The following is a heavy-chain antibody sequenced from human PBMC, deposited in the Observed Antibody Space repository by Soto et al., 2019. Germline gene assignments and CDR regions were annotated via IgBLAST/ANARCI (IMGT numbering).Heavy chain of an antibody. CDR3: VRALPGYGMDV. J-gene: IGHJ6*02. Sequence: QVQLVQSGVEVREPGASVKVSCKAVRYIFTNYGVSWVRQAPGQGLEWMGWITTYNGNTEYAQKFQSRVTMTTYASTCIAYMEAGRLRSAAPAIYCCVRALPGYGMDVWGPGTTVSVA. CDR1: RYIFTNYG. CDR2: ITTYNGNT. V-gene: IGHV1-18*01. D-gene: IGHD2-15*01.